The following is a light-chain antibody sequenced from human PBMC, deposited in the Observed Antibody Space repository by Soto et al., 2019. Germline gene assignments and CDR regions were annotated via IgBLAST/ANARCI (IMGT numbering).Light chain of an antibody. V-gene: IGLV2-14*03. CDR1: SSDVGGYNS. CDR2: DVS. J-gene: IGLJ2*01. Sequence: QSALTQPASVSGSPGQSITISCTGTSSDVGGYNSVSWYQQHPGKAPKLMIYDVSNRPSGVSNRFSGSKSGSTASLTISGLQAEDEADYYCSSYTSSSTLIFGGGTKVTVL. CDR3: SSYTSSSTLI.